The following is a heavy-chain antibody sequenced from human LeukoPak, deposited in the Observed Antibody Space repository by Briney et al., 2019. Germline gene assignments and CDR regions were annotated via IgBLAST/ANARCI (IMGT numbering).Heavy chain of an antibody. D-gene: IGHD3-9*01. CDR3: AKDRRYYDILTGYPSTPDY. V-gene: IGHV3-23*01. CDR1: GFTFSSYA. CDR2: ISGSGGST. Sequence: PGGSLRLSCAASGFTFSSYAMSWVRQAPGKGLEWVSAISGSGGSTYYADSVKGRFTISRDNSKNTLYLQMNSLRAEDTAVYYCAKDRRYYDILTGYPSTPDYWGQGTLVTVSS. J-gene: IGHJ4*02.